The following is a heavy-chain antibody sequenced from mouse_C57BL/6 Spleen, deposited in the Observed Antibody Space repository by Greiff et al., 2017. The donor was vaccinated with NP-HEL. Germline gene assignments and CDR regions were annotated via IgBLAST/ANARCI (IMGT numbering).Heavy chain of an antibody. CDR3: STYDYDAPWFAY. Sequence: EVQVVESGGGLVKPGGSLKLSCAASGFTFSDYGMHWVRQAPEKGLEWVAYISSGSSTIYYADTVKGRVTISRAKAKNTLFLQMTSLRSEYTAMYYCSTYDYDAPWFAYWGQGTLVTVSA. J-gene: IGHJ3*01. D-gene: IGHD2-4*01. CDR1: GFTFSDYG. CDR2: ISSGSSTI. V-gene: IGHV5-17*01.